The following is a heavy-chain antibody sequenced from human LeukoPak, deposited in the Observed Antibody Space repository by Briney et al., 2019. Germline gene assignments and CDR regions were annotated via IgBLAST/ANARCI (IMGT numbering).Heavy chain of an antibody. CDR1: GGTFSSYA. Sequence: ASVKVSCKASGGTFSSYAISWVRQAPGQGLEWMGIINPSGGSTSYAQKFQGRVTMTRDTSTSTVYMELSSLRSEDTAVYYCARGYCSSTSCYLSYYYYGMDVWGKGTTVTVSS. CDR3: ARGYCSSTSCYLSYYYYGMDV. V-gene: IGHV1-46*01. CDR2: INPSGGST. J-gene: IGHJ6*04. D-gene: IGHD2-2*01.